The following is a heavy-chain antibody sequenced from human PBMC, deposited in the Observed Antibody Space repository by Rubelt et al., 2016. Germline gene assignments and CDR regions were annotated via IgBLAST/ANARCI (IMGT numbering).Heavy chain of an antibody. CDR3: ARGRRGSSSWLGRDYYGMDV. Sequence: QVQLQQWGAGLLKPSETLSLTCAVYGGSFSGYYWSWIRQPPGKGLEWIGEINHSGSTNYNPSLKSRVTISVDTSKNQFYRKRSSVTAADTAVYYCARGRRGSSSWLGRDYYGMDVWGQGTTVTVSS. CDR1: GGSFSGYY. CDR2: INHSGST. V-gene: IGHV4-34*01. D-gene: IGHD6-13*01. J-gene: IGHJ6*02.